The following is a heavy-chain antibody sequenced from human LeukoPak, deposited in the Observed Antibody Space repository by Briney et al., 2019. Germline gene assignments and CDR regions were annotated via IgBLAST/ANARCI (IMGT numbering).Heavy chain of an antibody. CDR1: GGSIRSYY. Sequence: SETLSLTCTVSGGSIRSYYWSWIRQPPGKGLEWIGYIYHSGDSNSNPSLKSRVTISLDTSKNQFSLKLSSVTAADTAVYYCARLSYSSSWNSRGTTDYWGQGTLVTVSS. V-gene: IGHV4-59*08. CDR3: ARLSYSSSWNSRGTTDY. CDR2: IYHSGDS. J-gene: IGHJ4*02. D-gene: IGHD6-13*01.